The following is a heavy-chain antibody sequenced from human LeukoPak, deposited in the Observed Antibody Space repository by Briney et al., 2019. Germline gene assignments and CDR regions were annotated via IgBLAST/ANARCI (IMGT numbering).Heavy chain of an antibody. J-gene: IGHJ6*02. Sequence: PSETLSLTCTVSGGSISSYYWSWIRQPPGKGLEWIGYIYYSGSTTYTPSLKSRVTISLDTSKNQFSLKLSSVTAADTAVYYCAGFKYDFWSGSRSYYFYGMDVWGQGTTVTVSS. CDR3: AGFKYDFWSGSRSYYFYGMDV. V-gene: IGHV4-59*08. CDR1: GGSISSYY. CDR2: IYYSGST. D-gene: IGHD3-3*01.